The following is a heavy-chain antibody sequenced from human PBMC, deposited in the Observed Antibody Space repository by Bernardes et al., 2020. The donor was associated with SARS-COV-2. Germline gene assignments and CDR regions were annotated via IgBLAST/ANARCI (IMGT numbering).Heavy chain of an antibody. V-gene: IGHV3-23*01. CDR1: GFTFRSYA. Sequence: GGSLRLSCAASGFTFRSYAMSWVRQAPRKGLEWVSGMSGSGGSTYYADFVKGRFTISRDNSKNTLYLQMNSLRAEDTAVYYCARDAYSGSYYDNWGQGTLVTVSS. D-gene: IGHD1-26*01. J-gene: IGHJ4*02. CDR2: MSGSGGST. CDR3: ARDAYSGSYYDN.